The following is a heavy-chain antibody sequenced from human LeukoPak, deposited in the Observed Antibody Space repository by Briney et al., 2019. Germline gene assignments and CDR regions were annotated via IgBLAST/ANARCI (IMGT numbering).Heavy chain of an antibody. D-gene: IGHD3-3*01. CDR2: INGSGGST. Sequence: GSLILSFAASGFPFSSYAMSGVRPAPGKGLEWVSAINGSGGSTYYPDSVKGRFTISRDNSKNTLYLQMNSVGAEDMDVYYCAKDPDTIFGVVIFDYWGQGTLVTVSS. V-gene: IGHV3-23*01. J-gene: IGHJ4*02. CDR1: GFPFSSYA. CDR3: AKDPDTIFGVVIFDY.